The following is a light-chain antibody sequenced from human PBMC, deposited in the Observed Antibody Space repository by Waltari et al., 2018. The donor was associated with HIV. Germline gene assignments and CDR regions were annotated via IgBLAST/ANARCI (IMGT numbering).Light chain of an antibody. CDR1: SSNIGNNF. Sequence: QSVLTQSPSTSASPGQRVTISCSGTSSNIGNNFVSWYQRLPGTAPKLLIFRNNQRPSGVPDRISWCKSDTSASLVISVLRSEDEAEYFCAVWDGSRSAWLFGGGTKVAV. CDR2: RNN. CDR3: AVWDGSRSAWL. J-gene: IGLJ3*02. V-gene: IGLV1-47*01.